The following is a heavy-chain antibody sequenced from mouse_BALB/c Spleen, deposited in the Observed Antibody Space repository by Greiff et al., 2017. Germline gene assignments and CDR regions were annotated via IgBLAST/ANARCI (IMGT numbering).Heavy chain of an antibody. D-gene: IGHD2-1*01. V-gene: IGHV3-2*02. CDR1: GYSITSDYA. CDR3: AGDYGNDFDY. Sequence: EVQLQQSGPGLVKPSQSLSLTCTVTGYSITSDYAWNWIRQFPGNKLEWMGYISYSGSTSYNPSLKSRISITRDTSKNQFFLQLNSVTTEDTATYYCAGDYGNDFDYGGQGTTLTVSS. CDR2: ISYSGST. J-gene: IGHJ2*01.